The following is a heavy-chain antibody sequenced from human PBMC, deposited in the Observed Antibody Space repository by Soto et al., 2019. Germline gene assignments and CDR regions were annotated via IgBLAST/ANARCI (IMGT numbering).Heavy chain of an antibody. J-gene: IGHJ4*02. CDR3: AKDQDIFGPYYFDY. V-gene: IGHV4-59*01. Sequence: SETLSLTCTVSGGSISSYFWSWIRQPPGKGLEWIGYIYYSGSTNYNPSLKSRVTISVDTSKNQFSLKLSSVTAADTAVYYCAKDQDIFGPYYFDYWGQGIPVTVSS. CDR1: GGSISSYF. CDR2: IYYSGST. D-gene: IGHD3-3*02.